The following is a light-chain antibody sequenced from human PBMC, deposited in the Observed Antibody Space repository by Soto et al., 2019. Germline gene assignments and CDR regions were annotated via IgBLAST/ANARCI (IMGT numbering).Light chain of an antibody. Sequence: QSALTQPASVSGSPGQSITISCTGTSSDVGGYNYVSGYQQHPGKAPQLLIYDVRNRPSGVSHRFSGSKSDNTASLTISGLQAEDEAEQYGSSYTSSSTLVVFGGGTKVTVL. J-gene: IGLJ2*01. CDR2: DVR. CDR1: SSDVGGYNY. V-gene: IGLV2-14*01. CDR3: SSYTSSSTLVV.